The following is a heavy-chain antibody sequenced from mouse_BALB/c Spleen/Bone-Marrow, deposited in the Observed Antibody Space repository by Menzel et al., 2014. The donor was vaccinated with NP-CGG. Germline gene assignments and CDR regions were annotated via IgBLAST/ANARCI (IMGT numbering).Heavy chain of an antibody. J-gene: IGHJ3*01. Sequence: QVQLQQPGPQLVRPGASVKISCKAPGYSFTTYWMHWVKQRPGQGLEWIGMIDPSDSETILNQKFKDKATLTGDKSSGTAYMQPRSPTSEDSAVYYCTGGVLFAYWGQGTLVTVSA. V-gene: IGHV1S127*01. CDR2: IDPSDSET. CDR3: TGGVLFAY. CDR1: GYSFTTYW. D-gene: IGHD2-14*01.